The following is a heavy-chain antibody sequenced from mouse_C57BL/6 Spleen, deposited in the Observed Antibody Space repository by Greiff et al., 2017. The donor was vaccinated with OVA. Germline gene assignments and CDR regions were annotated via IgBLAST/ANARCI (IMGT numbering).Heavy chain of an antibody. J-gene: IGHJ4*01. CDR2: IYPGSGNT. CDR3: ASNWDGYAMDY. CDR1: GYTFTDYY. V-gene: IGHV1-76*01. D-gene: IGHD4-1*02. Sequence: VKLLESGAELVRPGASVKLSCKASGYTFTDYYINWVKQRPGQGLEWIARIYPGSGNTYYNEKFKGKATLTAEKSSSTAYMQLSSLTSEDSAVYFCASNWDGYAMDYWGQGTSVTVSS.